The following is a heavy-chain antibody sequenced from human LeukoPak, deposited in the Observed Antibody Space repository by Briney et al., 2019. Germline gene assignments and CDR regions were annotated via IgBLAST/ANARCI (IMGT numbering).Heavy chain of an antibody. CDR2: IYYSGST. CDR1: GGSLSSSSYY. J-gene: IGHJ5*02. D-gene: IGHD2-15*01. CDR3: ARQGYCSGGSCWHNWFDP. Sequence: SETLSLTCTVSGGSLSSSSYYWGWIRQPPGKGLEWIGSIYYSGSTYYNPSLKSRVTISVDTSKNQFSLKLSSVTAADTAVYYCARQGYCSGGSCWHNWFDPWGQGTLVTVSS. V-gene: IGHV4-39*01.